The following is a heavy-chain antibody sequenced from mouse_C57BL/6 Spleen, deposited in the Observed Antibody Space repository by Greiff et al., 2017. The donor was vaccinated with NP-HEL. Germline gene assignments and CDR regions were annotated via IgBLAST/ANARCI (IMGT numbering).Heavy chain of an antibody. CDR2: ILPGSGST. D-gene: IGHD1-1*01. CDR1: GYTFTGYW. J-gene: IGHJ1*03. V-gene: IGHV1-9*01. Sequence: VKVVESGAELMKPGASVKLSCKATGYTFTGYWIEWVKQRPGHGLEWIGEILPGSGSTNYNEKFKGKATFTADTSSNTAYMQLSSLTTEDSAIYYCAPAITTEIWYFDVWGTGTTVTVSS. CDR3: APAITTEIWYFDV.